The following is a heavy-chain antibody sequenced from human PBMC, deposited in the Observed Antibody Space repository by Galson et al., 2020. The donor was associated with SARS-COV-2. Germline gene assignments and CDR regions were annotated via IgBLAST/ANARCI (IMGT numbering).Heavy chain of an antibody. CDR2: INPNGGGT. D-gene: IGHD3-22*01. V-gene: IGHV1-2*02. CDR3: ARDSYYYDNSGYFNL. J-gene: IGHJ4*02. CDR1: GYTLSGNY. Sequence: ASAKVSCKASGYTLSGNYIHWVRQVPGQGLEWMGWINPNGGGTNYALRFQGRVTMTRDTSITTAYMELTRLTSDETAVYYCARDSYYYDNSGYFNLWGQGSLVTVSS.